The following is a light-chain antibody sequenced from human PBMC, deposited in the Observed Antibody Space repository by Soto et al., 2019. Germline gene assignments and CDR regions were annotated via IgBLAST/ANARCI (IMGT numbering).Light chain of an antibody. V-gene: IGKV3D-11*01. CDR2: GAS. CDR1: QGVSSY. Sequence: EIVLTQSPATLSLSPGERATLSCRASQGVSSYLAWYQQKPGQAPRLLIYGASNRATGIPARFSGSGPGTDFTLTISSLEPEDFAVYYCQQRSNWPRSFGQGTKVEIK. CDR3: QQRSNWPRS. J-gene: IGKJ1*01.